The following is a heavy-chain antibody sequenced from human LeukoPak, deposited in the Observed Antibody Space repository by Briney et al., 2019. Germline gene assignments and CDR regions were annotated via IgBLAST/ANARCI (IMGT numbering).Heavy chain of an antibody. CDR2: INPSGGST. CDR1: GYTFTSYY. D-gene: IGHD3-3*01. CDR3: ASPATVDFWSGYYAFDI. J-gene: IGHJ3*02. Sequence: GASVKVSCKASGYTFTSYYMHWVRQAPGQTLECMGIINPSGGSTSYAHKCQGRVTMTRDTSTSTVYMELSSLRSEDTAVYYCASPATVDFWSGYYAFDIWGQGTMVTVSX. V-gene: IGHV1-46*01.